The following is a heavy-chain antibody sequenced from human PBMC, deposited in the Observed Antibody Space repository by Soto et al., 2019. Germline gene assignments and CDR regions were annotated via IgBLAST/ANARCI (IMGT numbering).Heavy chain of an antibody. J-gene: IGHJ4*02. CDR1: GFTFSNAW. D-gene: IGHD1-7*01. CDR2: IKSKTDGGTI. V-gene: IGHV3-15*07. CDR3: TTEAGTTLVEY. Sequence: EVQLVESGGGLVKPGGSLRLSCAASGFTFSNAWMNWVRQAPGKGLEWVGRIKSKTDGGTIDHAAPVKGRFTISRDDSKNTLYLQMNSLKIEDTAVYYCTTEAGTTLVEYWGQGTLVTVSS.